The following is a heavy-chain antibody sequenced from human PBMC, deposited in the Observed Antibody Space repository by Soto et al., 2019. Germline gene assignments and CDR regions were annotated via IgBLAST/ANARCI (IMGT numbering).Heavy chain of an antibody. CDR2: IVSDGSAK. J-gene: IGHJ3*02. CDR3: ARDDAFGNENGFDI. Sequence: QVQLVESGGGVVQPGTSLRLSCAVSGFPFSTYGFHWVRQPPGKGLEWVAVIVSDGSAKYHADSVEGRFTISRDNSKDTLYLQMNSLRAEDTAVYYCARDDAFGNENGFDIWGQGTMVTVPS. CDR1: GFPFSTYG. V-gene: IGHV3-33*01. D-gene: IGHD1-1*01.